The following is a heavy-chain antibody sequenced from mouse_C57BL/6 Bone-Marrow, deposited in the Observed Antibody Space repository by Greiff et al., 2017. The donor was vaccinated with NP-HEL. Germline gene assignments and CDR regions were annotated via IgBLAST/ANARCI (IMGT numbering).Heavy chain of an antibody. V-gene: IGHV2-5*01. CDR3: AKNWYYGSSFYWYFDV. Sequence: QVHVKQSGPGLVQPSQSLSITCTVSGFSLTSYGVHWVRQSPGKGLEWLGVIWRGGSTDYNAAFMSRLSITKDNSKSQVFFKMNSLQADDTAIYYCAKNWYYGSSFYWYFDVWGTGTTVTVSS. D-gene: IGHD1-1*01. CDR1: GFSLTSYG. CDR2: IWRGGST. J-gene: IGHJ1*03.